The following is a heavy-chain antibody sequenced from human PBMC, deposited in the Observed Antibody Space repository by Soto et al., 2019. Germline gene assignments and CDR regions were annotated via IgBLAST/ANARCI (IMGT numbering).Heavy chain of an antibody. Sequence: ASVKVSCKASGYTFTSYAIHWVRQATGQRLEWMGWMNPNSGNTGYSQKFQGRVTMTRNTSISTAYMELNSLRSEDTAVYYCARGLANDWFDPWGQGTLVTVSS. V-gene: IGHV1-8*02. CDR1: GYTFTSYA. CDR3: ARGLANDWFDP. CDR2: MNPNSGNT. J-gene: IGHJ5*02. D-gene: IGHD3-3*02.